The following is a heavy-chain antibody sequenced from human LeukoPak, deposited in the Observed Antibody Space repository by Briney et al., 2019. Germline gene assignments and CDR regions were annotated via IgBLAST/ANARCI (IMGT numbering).Heavy chain of an antibody. CDR3: ARYYDSVSDRFDV. CDR1: GFTSSSDW. V-gene: IGHV3-7*01. J-gene: IGHJ5*02. Sequence: GGSLRLSCAASGFTSSSDWMSWVRQAPGKGLEWVANIKQDGSEKYYVDAVKGRFTISRDNAKNSLYLQMNSLRAEDTAVYYCARYYDSVSDRFDVWGQGTLVTVSS. CDR2: IKQDGSEK. D-gene: IGHD3-22*01.